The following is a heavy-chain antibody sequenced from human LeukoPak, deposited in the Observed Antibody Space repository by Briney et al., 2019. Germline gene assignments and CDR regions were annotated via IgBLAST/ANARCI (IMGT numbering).Heavy chain of an antibody. Sequence: GGSLRLSCVGSGFIFSNAWMSWVRQAPGKGLEWVDRIKSKANDETIDYAAPVKGRFTIWRDDSRNTVFVQMDSLKTEDAALYYCATGNVFDIWGHGTMVTVSS. CDR3: ATGNVFDI. V-gene: IGHV3-15*01. CDR1: GFIFSNAW. CDR2: IKSKANDETI. J-gene: IGHJ3*02.